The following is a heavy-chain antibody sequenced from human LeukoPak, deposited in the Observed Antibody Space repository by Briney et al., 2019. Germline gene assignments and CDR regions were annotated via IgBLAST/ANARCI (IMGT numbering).Heavy chain of an antibody. V-gene: IGHV4-4*02. J-gene: IGHJ6*03. D-gene: IGHD6-13*01. Sequence: SGTLSLTCAVSGGSISSSNWWSWVRQPPGKGLEWIGEICHSGSTSYNPSLKSRVTISVDKSKNQFSLKLSSVTAADTAVYYCARMRIAAAGYSQYYYYYMDVWGKGTTVTVSS. CDR1: GGSISSSNW. CDR2: ICHSGST. CDR3: ARMRIAAAGYSQYYYYYMDV.